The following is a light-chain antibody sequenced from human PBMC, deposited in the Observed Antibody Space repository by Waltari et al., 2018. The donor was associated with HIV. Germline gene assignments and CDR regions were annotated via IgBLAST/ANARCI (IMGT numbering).Light chain of an antibody. V-gene: IGLV1-47*01. J-gene: IGLJ1*01. CDR2: KNY. Sequence: QSVLTQPPSASGTPGQRVTIHCSGSSSNIGNANVYWYQQLPGTAPKLLSYKNYQRPSGVPDRFAGSKSGTSASLAISGLRSEDEADYYCVGWDASLSAYVFGTGTKVTIL. CDR3: VGWDASLSAYV. CDR1: SSNIGNAN.